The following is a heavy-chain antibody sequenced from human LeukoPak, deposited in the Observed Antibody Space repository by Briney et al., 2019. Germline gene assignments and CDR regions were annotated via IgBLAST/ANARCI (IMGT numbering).Heavy chain of an antibody. Sequence: PGESLKISCKCSGYSFTNYWIGWVRQMPGKGLEWMGIIYPGDSDTRYSPSFQGQVTISADKSISTAYLQWSSLKASDTAMYYCARHANYDDYGVLDPWGQGTLVTVSS. CDR3: ARHANYDDYGVLDP. V-gene: IGHV5-51*01. CDR1: GYSFTNYW. J-gene: IGHJ5*02. D-gene: IGHD4-17*01. CDR2: IYPGDSDT.